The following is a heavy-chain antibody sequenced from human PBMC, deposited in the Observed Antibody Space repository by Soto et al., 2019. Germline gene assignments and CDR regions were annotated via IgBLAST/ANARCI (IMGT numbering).Heavy chain of an antibody. CDR3: ARRRAGFGESMDV. Sequence: GESLKISCQGSGYSFTSYWINWVRQMPGKGLEWMGRIDPRDSQTTYSPSVQGHVTISTDNSISTAYLHLSSLKASDTAMYYCARRRAGFGESMDVWGQGTTVTVSS. CDR1: GYSFTSYW. D-gene: IGHD3-10*01. CDR2: IDPRDSQT. J-gene: IGHJ6*02. V-gene: IGHV5-10-1*01.